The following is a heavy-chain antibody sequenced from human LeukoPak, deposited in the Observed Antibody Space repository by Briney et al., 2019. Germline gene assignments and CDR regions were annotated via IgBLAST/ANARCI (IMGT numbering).Heavy chain of an antibody. Sequence: ASVKVSCKASGYTFTGYYMHWVRQAPGQGLEWMGWINPNSGGTNYAQKFQGRVTMTRDTSISTAYMELSRLRSDDTAVYYCARGRMVRGVILVDYWGQGTLVTVSS. V-gene: IGHV1-2*02. J-gene: IGHJ4*02. D-gene: IGHD3-10*01. CDR1: GYTFTGYY. CDR2: INPNSGGT. CDR3: ARGRMVRGVILVDY.